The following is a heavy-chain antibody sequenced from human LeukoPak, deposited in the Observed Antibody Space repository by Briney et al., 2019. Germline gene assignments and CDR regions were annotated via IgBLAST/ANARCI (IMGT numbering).Heavy chain of an antibody. Sequence: GGSLRLSCAASGFTFSSYAVSWVRQAPGKGLEWVSAISGRGGSTYYADSVKGRFTISRDNSKNTLYLQMNSLRAEDTAVYYCAKALQELVPRYFDYWGQGTLVTVSS. CDR2: ISGRGGST. CDR1: GFTFSSYA. CDR3: AKALQELVPRYFDY. D-gene: IGHD6-13*01. V-gene: IGHV3-23*01. J-gene: IGHJ4*02.